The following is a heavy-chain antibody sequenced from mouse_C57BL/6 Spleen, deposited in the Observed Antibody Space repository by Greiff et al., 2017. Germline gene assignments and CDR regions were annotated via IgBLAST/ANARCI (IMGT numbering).Heavy chain of an antibody. J-gene: IGHJ1*03. V-gene: IGHV1-82*01. CDR2: IYPGDGDT. D-gene: IGHD1-1*01. CDR1: GYAFSSSW. Sequence: QVQLQQSGPELVKPGASVKISCKASGYAFSSSWMNWVKQRPGKGLEWIGRIYPGDGDTNYNGKFTGKATLTADKSSSTAYMQLSSLTSEDSAVYFCARKATVDWYFDVWGTGTTVTVSS. CDR3: ARKATVDWYFDV.